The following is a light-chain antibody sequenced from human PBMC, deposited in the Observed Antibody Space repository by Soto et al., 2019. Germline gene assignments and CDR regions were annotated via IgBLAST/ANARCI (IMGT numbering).Light chain of an antibody. CDR1: SSNIGSNY. J-gene: IGLJ2*01. Sequence: QSVLTQPPSVSAAPGQRVTISCSGSSSNIGSNYVSWYQQLPGTAPKLLIYDTYKRPSGIPDRFSGSKSGTSATLGITGLQTGDEADYYCGTWDSSLSAGVFGGGTQLTVL. V-gene: IGLV1-51*01. CDR3: GTWDSSLSAGV. CDR2: DTY.